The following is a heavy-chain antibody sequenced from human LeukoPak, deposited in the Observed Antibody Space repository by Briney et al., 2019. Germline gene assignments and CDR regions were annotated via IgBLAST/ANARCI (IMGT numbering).Heavy chain of an antibody. CDR3: ARDGSHSSRLDV. V-gene: IGHV3-48*03. D-gene: IGHD2-2*01. CDR1: GFTFSSYE. J-gene: IGHJ6*02. CDR2: ISSSGSTI. Sequence: PGGSLRLSCAASGFTFSSYEMNWVRQAPGKGLEWVSYISSSGSTIYYADSVKGRFTISRDNAKNSLYLQMYSLRAEDTAVYYCARDGSHSSRLDVWGQGTTVTVSS.